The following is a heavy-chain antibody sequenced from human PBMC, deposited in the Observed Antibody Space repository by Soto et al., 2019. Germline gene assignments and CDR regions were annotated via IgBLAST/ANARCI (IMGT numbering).Heavy chain of an antibody. V-gene: IGHV4-59*01. J-gene: IGHJ4*02. CDR2: IDYSGST. CDR1: GGSISSYY. D-gene: IGHD3-16*01. Sequence: HVQLQESGPGLVKPSETLALTCTVSGGSISSYYWSWIRQPPGKGLEWIGYIDYSGSTNYNPSRKRRVTTSVDTSKNQLSLKLSSVTAADTAVYYCARDNYAPFDYWGQGTLVTVSS. CDR3: ARDNYAPFDY.